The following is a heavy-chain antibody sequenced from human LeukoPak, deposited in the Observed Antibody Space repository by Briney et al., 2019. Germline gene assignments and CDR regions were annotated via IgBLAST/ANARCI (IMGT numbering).Heavy chain of an antibody. D-gene: IGHD3-16*02. CDR3: ATLTYYDYVWGSYRHSGY. CDR1: GGSISSYY. V-gene: IGHV4-59*06. CDR2: IYHSGST. Sequence: SETLSLTCTVSGGSISSYYWSWIRQPAGKGLEWIGYIYHSGSTYYNPSLKSRVTISVDRSKNQFSLKLSSVTAADTAVYYCATLTYYDYVWGSYRHSGYWGQGTLVTVSS. J-gene: IGHJ4*02.